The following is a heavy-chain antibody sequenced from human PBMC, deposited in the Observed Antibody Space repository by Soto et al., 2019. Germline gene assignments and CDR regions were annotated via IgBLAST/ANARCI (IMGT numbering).Heavy chain of an antibody. Sequence: QVQLVESGGGVVQPRRSLRLSCAASGFTFSSYGMHWVRQAPGKGLEWVAVISYDGSNKYYADSVKGRFTISRDNSKNTLYLQMNSLRAEDTAVYYCASLGIAVAGTWDYWGQGTLVTVSS. CDR1: GFTFSSYG. CDR3: ASLGIAVAGTWDY. V-gene: IGHV3-30*03. CDR2: ISYDGSNK. J-gene: IGHJ4*02. D-gene: IGHD6-19*01.